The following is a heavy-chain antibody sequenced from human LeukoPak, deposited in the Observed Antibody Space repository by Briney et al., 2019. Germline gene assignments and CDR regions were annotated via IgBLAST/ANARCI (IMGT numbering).Heavy chain of an antibody. Sequence: GASVKVSCKASGYTFTSYDINWVRQATGQGLEWMGWMNPNSGNTGYAQKFQGRVTMTRNTSISTAYMELSSLRSEDTAVYYCARGLSGYGYYYGMDVWGQGTTVTVSS. D-gene: IGHD3-22*01. V-gene: IGHV1-8*01. CDR1: GYTFTSYD. CDR3: ARGLSGYGYYYGMDV. J-gene: IGHJ6*02. CDR2: MNPNSGNT.